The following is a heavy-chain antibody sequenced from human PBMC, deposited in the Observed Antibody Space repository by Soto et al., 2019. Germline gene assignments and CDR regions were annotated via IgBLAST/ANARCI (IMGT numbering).Heavy chain of an antibody. CDR3: AAGGDASGNHAFDI. CDR2: VDPGDSVT. Sequence: GASLKISCKGSGYSLTNNWIHWVRQMPGKGPAGMGRVDPGDSVTTCIPSFHGHVTIPADKAINTAYLQRSSLLATDTAPYYCAAGGDASGNHAFDIWGRGTMVTVSS. J-gene: IGHJ3*02. V-gene: IGHV5-10-1*01. CDR1: GYSLTNNW. D-gene: IGHD6-19*01.